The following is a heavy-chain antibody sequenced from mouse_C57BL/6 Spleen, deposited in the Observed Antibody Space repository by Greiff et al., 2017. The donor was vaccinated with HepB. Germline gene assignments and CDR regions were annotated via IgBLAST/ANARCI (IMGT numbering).Heavy chain of an antibody. CDR1: GFTFSSYA. V-gene: IGHV5-4*01. Sequence: EVHLVESGGGLVKPGGSLKLSCAASGFTFSSYAMSWVRQTPEKRLEWVATISAGGSYTYYPDNVKGRFTISRDNAKNTLYLQMSHLKSEDTAMYYCARFQLRTFDYWGQGTTLTVSS. D-gene: IGHD4-1*02. CDR3: ARFQLRTFDY. CDR2: ISAGGSYT. J-gene: IGHJ2*01.